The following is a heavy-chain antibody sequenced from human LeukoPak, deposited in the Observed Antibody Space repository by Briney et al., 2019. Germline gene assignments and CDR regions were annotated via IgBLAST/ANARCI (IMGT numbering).Heavy chain of an antibody. CDR3: ARWRGGSVWFDP. CDR2: INPSGGSS. CDR1: GYTFTSYY. Sequence: ASVKVSCKASGYTFTSYYIHWVRQAPGQGLGWMGIINPSGGSSTYAQKFHARVIMTRDTSTSTVYMELSSLRSEDTAVYFCARWRGGSVWFDPWGQGTLVTVSS. D-gene: IGHD2-15*01. J-gene: IGHJ5*02. V-gene: IGHV1-46*01.